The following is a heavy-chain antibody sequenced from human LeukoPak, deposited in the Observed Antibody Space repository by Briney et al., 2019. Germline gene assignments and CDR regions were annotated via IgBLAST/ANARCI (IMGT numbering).Heavy chain of an antibody. D-gene: IGHD6-19*01. J-gene: IGHJ4*02. CDR3: AKDQWNPDY. Sequence: GGSLRPSCAASGFXFSSYGIHWVRQAPGKGLEWVAVIWDDGSSQKYADSVKGRFTISRDNSKNMLYLQMNSLRAEDTAVYYCAKDQWNPDYWGQGTLVIVSS. CDR2: IWDDGSSQ. CDR1: GFXFSSYG. V-gene: IGHV3-33*06.